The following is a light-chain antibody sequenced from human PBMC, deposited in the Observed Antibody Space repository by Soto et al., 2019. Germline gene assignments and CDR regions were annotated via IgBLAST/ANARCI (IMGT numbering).Light chain of an antibody. CDR3: CSYAGSYTYA. CDR1: SSDVGGYNF. CDR2: NVI. V-gene: IGLV2-11*01. J-gene: IGLJ1*01. Sequence: QSVLAQTRTVSGSPGQSVSISCTETSSDVGGYNFVSWYQHHPGKAPKLMIYNVIQRPSGVPDRFSASKSGNTASLTISGLQAEDDADYYCCSYAGSYTYAFGTGTKVTVL.